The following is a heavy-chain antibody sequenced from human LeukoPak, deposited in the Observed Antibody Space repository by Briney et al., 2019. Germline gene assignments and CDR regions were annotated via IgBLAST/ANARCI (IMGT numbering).Heavy chain of an antibody. CDR3: AKSRSVLLWFGELSPFDY. D-gene: IGHD3-10*01. CDR2: IKQDGSQK. V-gene: IGHV3-7*03. J-gene: IGHJ4*02. CDR1: GLTFSSYY. Sequence: GGSLRLSCAASGLTFSSYYMSWVRQTPGKGLEWVANIKQDGSQKYYVDSVKGRFTISRDNAKNSLYLQMNSPRAEDTAVYYCAKSRSVLLWFGELSPFDYWGQGTLVTVSS.